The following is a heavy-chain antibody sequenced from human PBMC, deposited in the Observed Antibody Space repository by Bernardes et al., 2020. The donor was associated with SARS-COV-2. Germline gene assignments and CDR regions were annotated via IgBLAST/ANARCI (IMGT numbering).Heavy chain of an antibody. CDR1: GYTLTELS. CDR3: ATAPAAILGAWFDP. D-gene: IGHD2-2*02. V-gene: IGHV1-24*01. J-gene: IGHJ5*02. CDR2: FDPEDGET. Sequence: SVKVSCKVSGYTLTELSMHWVRQAPGQGLEWMGGFDPEDGETIYAQKFQGRVTMTEDTSTDTAYMELSSLRSEDTAVYYCATAPAAILGAWFDPWGQGTLVTVSS.